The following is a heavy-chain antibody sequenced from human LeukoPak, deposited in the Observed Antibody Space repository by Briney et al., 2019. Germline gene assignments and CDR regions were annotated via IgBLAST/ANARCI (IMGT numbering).Heavy chain of an antibody. J-gene: IGHJ5*02. CDR1: GGSFSGYY. CDR3: ARAVHPLYGSGSYP. CDR2: MYTIGST. D-gene: IGHD3-10*01. Sequence: PSETLSLTCAVYGGSFSGYYWSWIRQPAGKGLEWIGRMYTIGSTNYNPSLKSRVTISVDTSKNQFSLKLSSVTAADTAVYYCARAVHPLYGSGSYPWGQGTLVTVSS. V-gene: IGHV4-59*10.